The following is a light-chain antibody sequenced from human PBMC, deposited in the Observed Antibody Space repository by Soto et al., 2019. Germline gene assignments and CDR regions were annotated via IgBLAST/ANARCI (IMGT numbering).Light chain of an antibody. CDR1: QTISNY. Sequence: IQMTQSPSSLSACVGDRVTITCRASQTISNYLNWYQQQPGKAPKLLIYATSSLQSGVPSRFSGSGSGTDFTLTISSLQPEDFATYYCQQCYSSPLTFGGGIKVDIK. CDR3: QQCYSSPLT. CDR2: ATS. V-gene: IGKV1-39*01. J-gene: IGKJ4*01.